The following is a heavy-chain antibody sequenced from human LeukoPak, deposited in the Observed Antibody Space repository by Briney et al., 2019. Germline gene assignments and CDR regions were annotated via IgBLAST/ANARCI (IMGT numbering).Heavy chain of an antibody. Sequence: SETLSLTCTVSGGSISSGGYYWSWIRQPPGKGLEWIGYIYHSGSTYYNPSLKSRVTISVDRSKNQFSLKLSSVTAADTAVYYCASMRIVGATLGAFDIWGQGTMVTVSS. V-gene: IGHV4-30-2*01. CDR1: GGSISSGGYY. CDR2: IYHSGST. CDR3: ASMRIVGATLGAFDI. D-gene: IGHD1-26*01. J-gene: IGHJ3*02.